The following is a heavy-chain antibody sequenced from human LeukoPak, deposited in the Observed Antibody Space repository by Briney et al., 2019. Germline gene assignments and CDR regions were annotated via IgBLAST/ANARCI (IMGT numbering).Heavy chain of an antibody. CDR1: GDSISNSNYY. V-gene: IGHV4-61*02. J-gene: IGHJ4*02. Sequence: SETLSLTCTVSGDSISNSNYYWSWIRQPAGKGLEWIGRRSTSGSTSYNPSLKSRVTISVDTSKSQFSLNLNSVTAADTAVYYCARDMGGYVDYWGQGTLVTVSS. D-gene: IGHD2-15*01. CDR3: ARDMGGYVDY. CDR2: RSTSGST.